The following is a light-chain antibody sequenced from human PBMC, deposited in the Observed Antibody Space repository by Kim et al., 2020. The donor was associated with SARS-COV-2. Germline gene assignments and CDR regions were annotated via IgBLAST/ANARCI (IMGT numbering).Light chain of an antibody. CDR3: QQRSNWPLT. V-gene: IGKV3-11*01. Sequence: EIVLTQSPATLSLSPGERATLSCRASQTVSSYLAWYQQKPGQAPRLLIYDASNRATGIPARFSGSGSGTDFTLTISSLEPKDFAFYYCQQRSNWPLTFGPGTKVDIK. CDR2: DAS. CDR1: QTVSSY. J-gene: IGKJ3*01.